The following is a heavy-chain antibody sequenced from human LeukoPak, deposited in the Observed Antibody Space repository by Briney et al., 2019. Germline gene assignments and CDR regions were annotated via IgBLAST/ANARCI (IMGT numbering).Heavy chain of an antibody. Sequence: ASVKVSCKASGYTFTGYYMHWVRQATGEGLEWVGWINPNSGGTNYAQKFQGRVTMTRDTSITTAYMELSRLTSDDTALYYCAKQLRDAFDIWGQGTMVTVS. CDR1: GYTFTGYY. D-gene: IGHD4-11*01. J-gene: IGHJ3*02. V-gene: IGHV1-2*02. CDR3: AKQLRDAFDI. CDR2: INPNSGGT.